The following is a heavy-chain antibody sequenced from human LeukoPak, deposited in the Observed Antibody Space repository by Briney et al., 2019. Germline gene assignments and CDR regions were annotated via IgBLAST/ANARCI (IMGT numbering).Heavy chain of an antibody. CDR1: GFTFSGYT. J-gene: IGHJ4*02. CDR2: ISSSSSSI. CDR3: ARSGYNWNDVIFFDY. Sequence: PGGSLRLSCAASGFTFSGYTMNWVRQAPGKGLEWVSSISSSSSSIYYADSVKGRFTISRDNAKNSLYLQMNSLRAEDTAVYYCARSGYNWNDVIFFDYWGQGILVTVSS. D-gene: IGHD1-1*01. V-gene: IGHV3-21*01.